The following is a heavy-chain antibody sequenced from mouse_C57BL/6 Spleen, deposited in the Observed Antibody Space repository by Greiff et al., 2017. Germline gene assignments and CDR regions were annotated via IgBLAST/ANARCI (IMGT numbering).Heavy chain of an antibody. J-gene: IGHJ4*01. CDR3: TDSSGYDYAMDY. V-gene: IGHV14-4*01. Sequence: EVQLQQSGAELVRPGASVKLSCTASGFNIKDDYMHWVKQRPEQGLEWIGWIDPENGDTEYASKFQGKATITADTSSNTAYLQLSSLTSEDTAVYYCTDSSGYDYAMDYWGQGTSVTVSS. CDR2: IDPENGDT. D-gene: IGHD3-2*02. CDR1: GFNIKDDY.